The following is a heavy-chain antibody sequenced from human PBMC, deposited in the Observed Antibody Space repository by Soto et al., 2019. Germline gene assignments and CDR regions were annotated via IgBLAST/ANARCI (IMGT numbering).Heavy chain of an antibody. CDR1: GYTFTSHG. Sequence: QVQLVQSGGEVKKPGASVKVSCKASGYTFTSHGISWVRQAPGQGPEWMGWISAHNGDTNYAQKRQGRANVTTHPSTSPDCEELSRLSSAATAASYCARMLRGPNTGYYHDMTVGGEWTTVTVS. CDR3: ARMLRGPNTGYYHDMTV. D-gene: IGHD3-10*01. CDR2: ISAHNGDT. V-gene: IGHV1-18*01. J-gene: IGHJ6*03.